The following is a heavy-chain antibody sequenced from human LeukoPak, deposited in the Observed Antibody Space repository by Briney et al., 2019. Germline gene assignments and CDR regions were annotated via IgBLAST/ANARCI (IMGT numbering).Heavy chain of an antibody. CDR2: VYSTGST. J-gene: IGHJ5*02. Sequence: SETLSLTCTVAGGSISSHYWGWIRQPAGKGLEWIGRVYSTGSTNYNPSFQSRVTMSLETSKTQVSPKLSSVTATHTTHYYFAKVAVTGYNWFDPWGQGTLVTVSS. CDR1: GGSISSHY. D-gene: IGHD2-21*02. V-gene: IGHV4-4*07. CDR3: AKVAVTGYNWFDP.